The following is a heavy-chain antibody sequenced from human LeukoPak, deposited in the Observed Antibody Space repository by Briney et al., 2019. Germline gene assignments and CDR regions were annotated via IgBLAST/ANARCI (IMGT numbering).Heavy chain of an antibody. CDR3: AKSLWFENYGMDV. CDR2: ISYDGSNK. Sequence: PGRSLRLSCAASGFTFSSYGMYWVRQAPGKGLEWVAVISYDGSNKYYADSVKGRFTISRDNSKNTLYLQMNSLRAEDTAVYYCAKSLWFENYGMDVWGQGTTVTVSS. V-gene: IGHV3-30*18. J-gene: IGHJ6*02. CDR1: GFTFSSYG. D-gene: IGHD3-10*01.